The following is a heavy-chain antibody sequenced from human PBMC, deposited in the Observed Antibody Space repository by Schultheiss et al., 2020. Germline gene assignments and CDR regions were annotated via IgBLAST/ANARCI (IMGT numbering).Heavy chain of an antibody. D-gene: IGHD2-15*01. V-gene: IGHV4-59*12. J-gene: IGHJ4*02. Sequence: SETLSLTCTVSGGSISSDYWIWVRQPPGKGLDWIGYVYYSGSTSYNPSFKSRVTISVDTSKNQFSLKLSSVTAADTAVYYCARGGVVVAATGDYWGQGTLVTVSS. CDR2: VYYSGST. CDR3: ARGGVVVAATGDY. CDR1: GGSISSDY.